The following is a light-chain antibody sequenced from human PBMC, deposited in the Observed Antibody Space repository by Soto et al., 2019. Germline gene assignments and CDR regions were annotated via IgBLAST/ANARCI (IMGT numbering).Light chain of an antibody. V-gene: IGKV3-20*01. J-gene: IGKJ4*01. CDR1: QSVSSGY. Sequence: EIVLTQSPGTLALSPGERATLSCRASQSVSSGYLAWYQQKPGQAPRLLIYGASSRATDIPDRFSGSGSGTDFTLTISRLEPEDFAVYYCQQYGNSSPNFCGGTKVEIK. CDR3: QQYGNSSPN. CDR2: GAS.